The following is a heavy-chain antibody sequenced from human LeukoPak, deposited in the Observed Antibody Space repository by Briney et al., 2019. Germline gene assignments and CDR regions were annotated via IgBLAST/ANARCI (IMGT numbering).Heavy chain of an antibody. CDR3: AKDGLYYDGSAHVYYFDY. CDR2: ITGSGDYT. CDR1: GFTFSSYW. V-gene: IGHV3-23*01. D-gene: IGHD3-22*01. Sequence: PGGSLRLSCAASGFTFSSYWMTWVRQAPGKGLEWVSSITGSGDYTYYIDSVKGRFTISRDNSKNILYLQMNSLRGEDTALYYCAKDGLYYDGSAHVYYFDYWGQGTLVAVSS. J-gene: IGHJ4*02.